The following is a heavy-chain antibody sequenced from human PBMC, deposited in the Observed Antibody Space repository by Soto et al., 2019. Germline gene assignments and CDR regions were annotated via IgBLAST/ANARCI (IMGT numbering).Heavy chain of an antibody. D-gene: IGHD2-2*01. CDR3: AKDQVYCSSTSCYEWFDP. CDR1: GFTFSSYA. Sequence: EVQLLESGGGLVQPGGSLRLSCAASGFTFSSYAMSWVRQAPGKGLEWVSAISGSGGSTYYADSVKGRFTISRDNSKNTLYLKMNSLRAEDTAVYYCAKDQVYCSSTSCYEWFDPWGQGTLVTVSS. CDR2: ISGSGGST. V-gene: IGHV3-23*01. J-gene: IGHJ5*02.